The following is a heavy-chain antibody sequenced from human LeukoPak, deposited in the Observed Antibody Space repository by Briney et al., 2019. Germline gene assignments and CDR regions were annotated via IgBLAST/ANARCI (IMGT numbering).Heavy chain of an antibody. CDR1: GFTFSSYW. J-gene: IGHJ4*02. V-gene: IGHV3-7*01. D-gene: IGHD3-22*01. Sequence: PGGSLRLSCAASGFTFSSYWMSWVRQAPGKGLEWVANIKQDGSEKYYVDSVKGRFTISRDNAKISLYLQMNSLRAEDTAVYYCARAPYYDSSGYPQVFDYWGQGTLVTVSS. CDR3: ARAPYYDSSGYPQVFDY. CDR2: IKQDGSEK.